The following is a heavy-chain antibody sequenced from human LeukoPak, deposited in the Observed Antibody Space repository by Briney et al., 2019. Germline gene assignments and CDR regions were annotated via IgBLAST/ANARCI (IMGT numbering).Heavy chain of an antibody. J-gene: IGHJ5*02. Sequence: SGTLSLTCAVSGGSISSSNWWSWIRHPPGKGLEWIGEIYHSGSTNYNPSLKSRVTISVDKSKTQFSLKLSSVTAADTAVYYCASSTWHKCFDPWGQGTLVTVSS. D-gene: IGHD6-13*01. V-gene: IGHV4-4*02. CDR1: GGSISSSNW. CDR2: IYHSGST. CDR3: ASSTWHKCFDP.